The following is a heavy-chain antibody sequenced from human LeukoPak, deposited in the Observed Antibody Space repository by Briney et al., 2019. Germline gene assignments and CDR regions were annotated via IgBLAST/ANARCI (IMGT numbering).Heavy chain of an antibody. Sequence: GSLRLSCAASGFTFSSYGMHWVRQAPGKGLEWVAFIRYDGSNKYYADSVKGRFTISRDNSKNTLYLQMNSLRAEDTAVYYCAHMAAAGSSTTFDYWGQGTLVTVSS. J-gene: IGHJ4*02. D-gene: IGHD6-13*01. CDR3: AHMAAAGSSTTFDY. CDR1: GFTFSSYG. CDR2: IRYDGSNK. V-gene: IGHV3-30*02.